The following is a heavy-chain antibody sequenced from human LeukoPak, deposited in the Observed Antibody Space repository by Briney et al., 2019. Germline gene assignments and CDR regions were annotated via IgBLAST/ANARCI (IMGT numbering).Heavy chain of an antibody. CDR1: GFTFSSYS. Sequence: GGSRRLSCAASGFTFSSYSMNWVRQAPGKGLEWVSSISSSSSYIYYADSVKGRFTISRDNAKNSLYLQMNSLRAEDTAVYYCATLRSKIAVAGTSAFDIWGQGTMVTVSS. CDR3: ATLRSKIAVAGTSAFDI. CDR2: ISSSSSYI. J-gene: IGHJ3*02. V-gene: IGHV3-21*01. D-gene: IGHD6-19*01.